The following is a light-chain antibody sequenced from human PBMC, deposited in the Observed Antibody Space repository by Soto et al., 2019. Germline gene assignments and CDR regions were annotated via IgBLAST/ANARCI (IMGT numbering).Light chain of an antibody. Sequence: QSALTQPASVSGSPEQSITISCTGTSSDVGSYNLVSWYQQDPGKAPKLVIYERNKRPSGGSTRFSGSKSPNTAALTISGLQTEDEADYYCCSYAGTNTFVFGTGTKLTVL. CDR2: ERN. J-gene: IGLJ1*01. V-gene: IGLV2-23*01. CDR1: SSDVGSYNL. CDR3: CSYAGTNTFV.